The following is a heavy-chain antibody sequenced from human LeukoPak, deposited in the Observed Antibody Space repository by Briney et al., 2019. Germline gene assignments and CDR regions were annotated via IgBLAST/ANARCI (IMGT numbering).Heavy chain of an antibody. CDR2: ISSSGSTI. CDR1: GFIFSSYE. V-gene: IGHV3-48*03. J-gene: IGHJ4*02. Sequence: GGSLRLSCAASGFIFSSYEMNWVRQAPGKGLEWVSYISSSGSTIYYADSVKGRFTISRDNSKNTLYLQMNSLRAEDTAVYYCARDTPFGELYLDYWGQGTLVTVSS. CDR3: ARDTPFGELYLDY. D-gene: IGHD3-10*01.